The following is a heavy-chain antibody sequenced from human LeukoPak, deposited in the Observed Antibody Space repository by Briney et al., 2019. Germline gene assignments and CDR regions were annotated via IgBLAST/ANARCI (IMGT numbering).Heavy chain of an antibody. Sequence: PGGSLRLSCAASGFTFTDYWMSWVRQAPGKGLEWVALIWYDGTNKYYTDSVKGRFTISRDNSNNTLYLEMSSLRAEDTAVYYCARAHYNWNEPPFDHWGQGVLVTVSS. CDR2: IWYDGTNK. V-gene: IGHV3-33*08. J-gene: IGHJ4*02. CDR3: ARAHYNWNEPPFDH. CDR1: GFTFTDYW. D-gene: IGHD1-20*01.